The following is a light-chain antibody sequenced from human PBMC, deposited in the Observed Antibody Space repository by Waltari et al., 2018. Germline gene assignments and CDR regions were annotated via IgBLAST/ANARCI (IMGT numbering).Light chain of an antibody. CDR2: KNK. V-gene: IGLV1-51*02. CDR3: ATWDESLNGV. Sequence: QSVLTQPPSVSAAPGQKVTISCSGSTSNIGSNYVSWYQHLPGTVPKLLINKNKEGPPGIPDRFSGSKSGTSATLDIAGLQTGDEGEYYCATWDESLNGVFGPGTKVTVL. J-gene: IGLJ1*01. CDR1: TSNIGSNY.